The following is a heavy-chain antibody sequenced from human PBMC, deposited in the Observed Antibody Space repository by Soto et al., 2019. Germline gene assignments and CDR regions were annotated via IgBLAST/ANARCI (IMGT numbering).Heavy chain of an antibody. CDR3: AKAPPGYDSSGRVPFDYYYGLDV. CDR2: ISGSGGST. CDR1: GFTFSSYA. Sequence: GSLRLSCAASGFTFSSYAMSWVRQAPGKGLEWVSAISGSGGSTYYADSVKGRFTISRDNSKNTLYLQMNSLRAEDTAVYYCAKAPPGYDSSGRVPFDYYYGLDVWGQGT. J-gene: IGHJ6*02. V-gene: IGHV3-23*01. D-gene: IGHD3-22*01.